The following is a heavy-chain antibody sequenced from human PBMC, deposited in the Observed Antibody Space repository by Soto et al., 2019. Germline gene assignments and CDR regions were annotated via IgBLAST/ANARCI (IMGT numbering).Heavy chain of an antibody. CDR3: ASRRGSSGWYRWFDP. Sequence: EVQLLESGGGLVQPGGSLRLSCAGSGSTFSDYAMNWVRQAPGKGLEWVSVISDNGIKTYYADSVKGRFTISRDNSKNTLYLQMNSLRAEYTAVYYCASRRGSSGWYRWFDPWGQGTLVTVSS. CDR1: GSTFSDYA. V-gene: IGHV3-23*01. D-gene: IGHD6-19*01. J-gene: IGHJ5*02. CDR2: ISDNGIKT.